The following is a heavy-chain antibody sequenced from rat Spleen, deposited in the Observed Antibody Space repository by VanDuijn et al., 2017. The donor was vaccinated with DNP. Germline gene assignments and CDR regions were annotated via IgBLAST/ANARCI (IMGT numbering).Heavy chain of an antibody. CDR3: TRHDYYDNYIDF. V-gene: IGHV5-25*01. D-gene: IGHD1-2*01. J-gene: IGHJ2*01. Sequence: EVQLVESGGGLVQPGRSLKLSCAASGLTFSDYDMAWVRQAPTKGLEWVASISPSGGSTYYRDSVKGRFTVSRDNAKSSLYLQMDSLRSEDTATYYCTRHDYYDNYIDFWGQGVMVTVSS. CDR2: ISPSGGST. CDR1: GLTFSDYD.